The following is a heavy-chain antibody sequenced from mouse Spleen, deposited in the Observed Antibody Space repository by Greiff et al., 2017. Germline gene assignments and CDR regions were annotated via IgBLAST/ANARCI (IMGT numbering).Heavy chain of an antibody. D-gene: IGHD1-1*01. CDR1: GYSFTDYN. V-gene: IGHV1-39*01. J-gene: IGHJ2*01. Sequence: VQLKQSGPELVKPGASVKISCKASGYSFTDYNMNWVKQSNGKSLEWIGVINPNYGTTSYNQKFKGKATLTVDQSSSTAYMQLNSLTSEDSAVYYCARKDYYGSSPYFDYWGQGTTLTVSS. CDR2: INPNYGTT. CDR3: ARKDYYGSSPYFDY.